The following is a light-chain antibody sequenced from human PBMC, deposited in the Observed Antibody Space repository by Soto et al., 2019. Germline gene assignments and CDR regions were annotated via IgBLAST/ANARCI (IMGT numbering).Light chain of an antibody. V-gene: IGKV1-27*01. CDR1: QDISNH. CDR3: QKYNRTPRT. J-gene: IGKJ1*01. CDR2: EAS. Sequence: DFQMTQSPSSLSASVGDRVTITCRASQDISNHLAWYQHKPGKVPKLLIYEASTLQSGVPFRFSGGGSGTDFTLTISSLQPEDVAIYYCQKYNRTPRTFGQGTKV.